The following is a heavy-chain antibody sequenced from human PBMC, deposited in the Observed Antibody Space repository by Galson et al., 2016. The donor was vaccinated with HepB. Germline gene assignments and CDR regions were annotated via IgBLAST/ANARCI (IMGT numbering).Heavy chain of an antibody. CDR2: IYYSGTT. J-gene: IGHJ6*02. CDR3: ASDRPPHYGDYGVDV. CDR1: GGPISGRGYY. V-gene: IGHV4-31*03. Sequence: TLSLTCSVSGGPISGRGYYWSWIRQHPGKGLEWIAYIYYSGTTYYNPSLQSRVTISVVTSKNQFSLKLTSVTAADTAIYYCASDRPPHYGDYGVDVWGLGTTVAVS. D-gene: IGHD3-16*01.